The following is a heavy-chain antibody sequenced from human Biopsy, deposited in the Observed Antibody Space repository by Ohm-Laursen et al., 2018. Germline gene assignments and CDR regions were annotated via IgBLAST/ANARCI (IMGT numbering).Heavy chain of an antibody. CDR1: GGSLSSYS. Sequence: GTLSLTCTVSGGSLSSYSWSWIRQPAGKGLEWIGQIYTSGITNYNPSLKSRVTMSVDTSKNKFSLRVSSVTAADTTVYYCARDRDRRGWFDPWGQGTLVTVSS. D-gene: IGHD1-14*01. V-gene: IGHV4-4*07. J-gene: IGHJ5*02. CDR2: IYTSGIT. CDR3: ARDRDRRGWFDP.